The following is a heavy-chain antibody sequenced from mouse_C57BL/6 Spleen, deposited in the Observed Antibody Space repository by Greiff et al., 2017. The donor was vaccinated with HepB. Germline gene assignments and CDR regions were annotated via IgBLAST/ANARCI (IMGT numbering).Heavy chain of an antibody. CDR3: ARSGVLLRDYFDY. Sequence: QVQLQQSGAELAKPGASVKLSCKASGYTFTSYWMHWVKQRHGQGLEWIGYINPSSGYTKYNQKFKDKATLTADKSSSTAYMQLSSLTYEDSAVYYCARSGVLLRDYFDYWGQGTTLTVAS. V-gene: IGHV1-7*01. CDR1: GYTFTSYW. CDR2: INPSSGYT. D-gene: IGHD1-1*01. J-gene: IGHJ2*01.